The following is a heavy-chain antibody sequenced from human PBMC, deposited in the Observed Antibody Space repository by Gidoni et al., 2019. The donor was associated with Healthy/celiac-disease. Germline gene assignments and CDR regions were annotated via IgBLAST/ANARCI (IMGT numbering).Heavy chain of an antibody. D-gene: IGHD1-26*01. CDR3: AREEGATYIFDY. Sequence: EVQLVESGGGLVQPGGSLRLSCAASGFPFSSYWMSWVRQAPGKGLEWVANIKQDGSEKYYVDSVKGRFTISRDNAKNSLYLQMNSLRAEDTAVYYCAREEGATYIFDYWGQGTLVTVSS. V-gene: IGHV3-7*03. CDR1: GFPFSSYW. J-gene: IGHJ4*02. CDR2: IKQDGSEK.